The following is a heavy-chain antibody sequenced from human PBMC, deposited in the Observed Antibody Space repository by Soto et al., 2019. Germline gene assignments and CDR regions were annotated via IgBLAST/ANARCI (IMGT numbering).Heavy chain of an antibody. CDR1: EFPFSNYA. Sequence: GGSLRLSCVASEFPFSNYAMNWVRQAPGEGPEWVSLISSSGGSTYYADSVKGRFSISRDNSKNTLYLQMNSLRVEDTAIYYCAKDIQGRGATTGDDAFDIWGQGTMVTVS. CDR2: ISSSGGST. CDR3: AKDIQGRGATTGDDAFDI. J-gene: IGHJ3*02. V-gene: IGHV3-23*01. D-gene: IGHD1-1*01.